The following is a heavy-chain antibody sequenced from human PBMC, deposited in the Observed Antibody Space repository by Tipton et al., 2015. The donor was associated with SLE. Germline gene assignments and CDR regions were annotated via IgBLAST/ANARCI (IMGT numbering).Heavy chain of an antibody. J-gene: IGHJ4*02. V-gene: IGHV3-21*03. CDR1: GFIFSSYS. Sequence: SLRLSCAASGFIFSSYSMNWVRQAPGKGLEWVSSISSSSTYINYADSLKGRFTISRDNAKNSLYLQMNSLRAEDTAVYYCARVLEYQLLGWRSFDYWGQGSLVTVSS. CDR2: ISSSSTYI. D-gene: IGHD2-2*01. CDR3: ARVLEYQLLGWRSFDY.